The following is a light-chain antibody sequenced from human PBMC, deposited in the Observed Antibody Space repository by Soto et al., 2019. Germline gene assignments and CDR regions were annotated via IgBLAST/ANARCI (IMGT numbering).Light chain of an antibody. Sequence: EIVMTQSPATLSVSPGERATLSCRASQSVSSNLAWYQQKPGQAPRLLIYGASTRATGIPARFSGSGSGTEFTLTISSLQSKAFAVYYCQHYNNWPRTFGQGTKVEIK. V-gene: IGKV3-15*01. CDR2: GAS. CDR1: QSVSSN. CDR3: QHYNNWPRT. J-gene: IGKJ1*01.